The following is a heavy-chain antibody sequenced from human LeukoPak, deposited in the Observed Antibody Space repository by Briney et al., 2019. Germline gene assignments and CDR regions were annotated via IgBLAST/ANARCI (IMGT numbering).Heavy chain of an antibody. CDR1: GGTFSSYA. V-gene: IGHV1-69*05. Sequence: SVKVSCKASGGTFSSYAISWVRQAPGQGLEWMGRIMPIFGTANYAQKFQGRVTITTDESTSTAYMELSSLRSGDTAVYYCARVRGTLGFDYWGQGTLVTVSS. CDR2: IMPIFGTA. J-gene: IGHJ4*02. CDR3: ARVRGTLGFDY. D-gene: IGHD2/OR15-2a*01.